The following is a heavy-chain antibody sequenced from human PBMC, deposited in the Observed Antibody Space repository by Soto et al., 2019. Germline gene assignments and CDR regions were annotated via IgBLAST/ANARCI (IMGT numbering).Heavy chain of an antibody. CDR1: GYTFTAYY. V-gene: IGHV1-2*04. D-gene: IGHD5-18*01. Sequence: QVQLVQSGAEVKKLGASVKVSCKASGYTFTAYYIHWVRQAPGQGLEWVGWINPNSGDTNYAQRFLGWVTMTGHTSVGTAYMDLTRLRSDDTAVYYCARGGYNYGYGLDYWGQVTLVTVSS. CDR3: ARGGYNYGYGLDY. J-gene: IGHJ4*02. CDR2: INPNSGDT.